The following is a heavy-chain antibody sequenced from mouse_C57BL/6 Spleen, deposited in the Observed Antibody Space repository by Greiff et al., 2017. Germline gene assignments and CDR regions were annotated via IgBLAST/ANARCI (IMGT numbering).Heavy chain of an antibody. CDR2: IYPGDGDT. Sequence: LQQSGASVKISCKASGYAFSSYWMNWVKHRPGKGLEWIGQIYPGDGDTNYNGKFKGKATLTADKSSSTAYMQLSSLTSEDSAVYFCARCYYYGSSYGWYFDVWGTGTTVTVSS. J-gene: IGHJ1*03. CDR3: ARCYYYGSSYGWYFDV. V-gene: IGHV1-80*01. D-gene: IGHD1-1*01. CDR1: GYAFSSYW.